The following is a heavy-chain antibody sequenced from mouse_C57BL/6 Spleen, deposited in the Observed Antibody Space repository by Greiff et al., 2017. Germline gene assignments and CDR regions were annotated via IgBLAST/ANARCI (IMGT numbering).Heavy chain of an antibody. D-gene: IGHD3-2*02. CDR3: ARASSGGGWFDY. J-gene: IGHJ3*01. CDR1: GYSFTGYY. Sequence: VHVKQSGPELVKPGASVKISCKASGYSFTGYYMNWVKQSPEKSLEWIGEINPSTGGTTYNQKFKAKATLTVDKSTSTAYMQLKSLTSEDSAVYYCARASSGGGWFDYWGQGTLVTVSA. V-gene: IGHV1-42*01. CDR2: INPSTGGT.